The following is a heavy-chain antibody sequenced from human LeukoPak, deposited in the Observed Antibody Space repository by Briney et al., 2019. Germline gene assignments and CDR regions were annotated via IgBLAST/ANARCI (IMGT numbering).Heavy chain of an antibody. J-gene: IGHJ4*02. CDR3: ARVTNYDFWSGLDY. CDR2: ISSSSSYI. D-gene: IGHD3-3*01. V-gene: IGHV3-21*01. CDR1: GFTFSSYS. Sequence: GGSLRLSCAASGFTFSSYSMNWVRQAPGKGLEWVSSISSSSSYIYYADSVKGRFTISRDNAKNTLYLQMNSLRAEDTAVYYCARVTNYDFWSGLDYWGQGTLVTVSS.